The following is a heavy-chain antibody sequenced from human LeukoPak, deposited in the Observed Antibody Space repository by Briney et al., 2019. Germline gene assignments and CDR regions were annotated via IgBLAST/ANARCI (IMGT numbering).Heavy chain of an antibody. Sequence: GSVKLSCKASGYTFSGYYMHWVRQAPGQGLEWMGRINPNSGGTNYAHKFQGRVTMTRDTSASTAYMELSRLRSDDTAVYYCARSGPGDYYDTSGYYYYDYGGQGTLVTVSS. J-gene: IGHJ4*02. CDR2: INPNSGGT. D-gene: IGHD3-22*01. V-gene: IGHV1-2*06. CDR1: GYTFSGYY. CDR3: ARSGPGDYYDTSGYYYYDY.